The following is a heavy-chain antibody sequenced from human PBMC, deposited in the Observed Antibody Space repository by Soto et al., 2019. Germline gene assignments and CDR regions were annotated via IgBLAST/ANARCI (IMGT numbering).Heavy chain of an antibody. CDR3: ASHAVYVMWYFDY. Sequence: QVQLVESGGGVVQPGRSLRLSCAASGFTFSSFGVHWVRQAPGKGLEWVAVISNDGSKKYYADSVKGRFTISRDNSKNTLYLQMISLRAEDTAVYYCASHAVYVMWYFDYWGQGTLVTVSS. J-gene: IGHJ4*02. CDR2: ISNDGSKK. V-gene: IGHV3-30*03. CDR1: GFTFSSFG. D-gene: IGHD2-15*01.